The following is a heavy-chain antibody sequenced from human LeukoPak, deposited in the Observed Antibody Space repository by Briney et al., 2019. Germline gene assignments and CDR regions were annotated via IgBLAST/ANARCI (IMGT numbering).Heavy chain of an antibody. D-gene: IGHD6-13*01. CDR3: AKDIAAAGDY. Sequence: GGALRLSGAASGFIFSRYALTGVRQAPGKGLEWVSVISGIGSSRYYADSGEGRFTISRDHCQTTVFLQKNRLRVEDTAIYYCAKDIAAAGDYWGQGTLVTVPS. V-gene: IGHV3-23*01. CDR1: GFIFSRYA. J-gene: IGHJ4*02. CDR2: ISGIGSSR.